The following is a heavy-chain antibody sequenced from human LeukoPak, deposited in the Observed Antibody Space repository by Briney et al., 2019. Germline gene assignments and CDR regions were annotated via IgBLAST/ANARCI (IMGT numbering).Heavy chain of an antibody. CDR2: IRSKAYGGTT. CDR3: TRFGYSSSSTTFDY. CDR1: GFTFGDYA. Sequence: GGSLRLSCTASGFTFGDYAMGWFRQAPGKGLEWVGFIRSKAYGGTTEYAASVKGRFTISRDDSKSIAYLQMNSLKTEDTAVYYCTRFGYSSSSTTFDYWGQGTLVTVSS. D-gene: IGHD6-6*01. J-gene: IGHJ4*02. V-gene: IGHV3-49*03.